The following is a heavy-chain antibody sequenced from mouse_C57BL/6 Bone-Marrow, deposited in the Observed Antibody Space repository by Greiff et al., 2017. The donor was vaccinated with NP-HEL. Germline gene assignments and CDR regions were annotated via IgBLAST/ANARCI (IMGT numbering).Heavy chain of an antibody. CDR3: VRHGGYDSFDY. V-gene: IGHV10-1*01. Sequence: DVMLVESGGGLVQPKGSLKLSCAASGFSFNTYAMNWVRQAPGKGLEWVARIRSKSNNYATYYADSVKDRFTISRDDSESMLYLQMNNLKTEDTAMYYCVRHGGYDSFDYWGQGTTLTGSS. CDR1: GFSFNTYA. CDR2: IRSKSNNYAT. D-gene: IGHD2-2*01. J-gene: IGHJ2*01.